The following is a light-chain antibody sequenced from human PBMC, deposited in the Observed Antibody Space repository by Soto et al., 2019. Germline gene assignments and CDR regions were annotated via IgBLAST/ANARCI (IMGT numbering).Light chain of an antibody. CDR3: QQYHIWLT. CDR1: QSVRSN. Sequence: EIVMTQSPATLSVSPGERATLSCWASQSVRSNLAWYQQKPGQAPRLLIYDASNRATGIPARFSGSGSGTEFTLTISSLQSEDFAIYYCQQYHIWLTFGGGTKVDIK. J-gene: IGKJ4*01. CDR2: DAS. V-gene: IGKV3-15*01.